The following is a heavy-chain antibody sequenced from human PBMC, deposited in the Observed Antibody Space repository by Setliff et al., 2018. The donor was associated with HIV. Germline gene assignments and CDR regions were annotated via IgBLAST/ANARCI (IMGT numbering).Heavy chain of an antibody. J-gene: IGHJ4*02. CDR2: IYYGGSA. V-gene: IGHV4-30-4*08. CDR3: VRGPQWLVQKGRVYYFDY. D-gene: IGHD6-19*01. Sequence: PSETLSLTCTVSGGSISSGDYFLSWIRQAPGKGLEWIGCIYYGGSAYYNPSLQSRVTISVDTSKNQVSLKLNSMTAADTAVYFCVRGPQWLVQKGRVYYFDYWGQGTLVTV. CDR1: GGSISSGDYF.